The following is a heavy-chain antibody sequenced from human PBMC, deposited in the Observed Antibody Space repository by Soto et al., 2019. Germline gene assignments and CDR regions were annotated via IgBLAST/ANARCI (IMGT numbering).Heavy chain of an antibody. J-gene: IGHJ4*02. CDR2: LSSNSATI. D-gene: IGHD4-17*01. CDR1: GFIADDYA. Sequence: EVQLVESGGGLVQPGRSLRLSCVASGFIADDYAMHWVRQAPGKGLEWVSGLSSNSATINYADSLKGRFTISRDNAKNSLFLQMNSLRPEDTAFYYCVKDMKWGGMTTIHYFDSWGQGTLVTVSS. V-gene: IGHV3-9*02. CDR3: VKDMKWGGMTTIHYFDS.